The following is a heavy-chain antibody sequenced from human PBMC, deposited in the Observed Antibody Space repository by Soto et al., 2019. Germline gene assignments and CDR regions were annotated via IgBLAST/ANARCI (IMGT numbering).Heavy chain of an antibody. Sequence: GASVKVSCKASGYTFTSYAMHCVRQAPGQRLEWMGWINAGNGNTKYSQKFQGRVTITRDTSASTAYMELSSRRSEDTAVYYCARAHDYGDYMRYYYYGMDVWGQGTTVTVSS. J-gene: IGHJ6*02. CDR1: GYTFTSYA. CDR2: INAGNGNT. D-gene: IGHD4-17*01. V-gene: IGHV1-3*01. CDR3: ARAHDYGDYMRYYYYGMDV.